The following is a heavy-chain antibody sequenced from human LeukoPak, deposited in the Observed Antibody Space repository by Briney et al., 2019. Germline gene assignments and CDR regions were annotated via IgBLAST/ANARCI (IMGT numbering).Heavy chain of an antibody. D-gene: IGHD1-26*01. J-gene: IGHJ4*02. CDR2: INAGNGNT. CDR3: ARYSGSYYYFDY. CDR1: GYTFTSYA. Sequence: ASVKVSCKASGYTFTSYAMHWVRQAPGQRLEWMGWINAGNGNTKYSQKFQGRVTITRDTSASTAYMELSSLRSEDTAVCYCARYSGSYYYFDYWGQGTLVTVSS. V-gene: IGHV1-3*01.